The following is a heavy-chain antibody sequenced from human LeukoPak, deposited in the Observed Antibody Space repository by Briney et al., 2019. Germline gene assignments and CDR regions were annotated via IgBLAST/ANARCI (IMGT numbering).Heavy chain of an antibody. CDR3: ARSPVVVAANARQYYFDY. Sequence: ASVKVSCKVSGYNFTDYYIHWVQQAPGKGLECMGLVDPEDGETVYTQKFQGRVTMTRDTSTSTVYMELSSLRSEDTAVYYCARSPVVVAANARQYYFDYWGQGTLVTVSS. CDR1: GYNFTDYY. D-gene: IGHD2-15*01. J-gene: IGHJ4*02. CDR2: VDPEDGET. V-gene: IGHV1-69-2*01.